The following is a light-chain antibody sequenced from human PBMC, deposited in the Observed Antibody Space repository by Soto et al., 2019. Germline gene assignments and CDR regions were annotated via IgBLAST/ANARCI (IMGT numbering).Light chain of an antibody. CDR2: GAS. Sequence: ELFLTNSLVSLSLSPEDRATLSCRARERLSSVYLARYQLRPGQPPRLLIYGASNRATGIPDRLSGSGSGTDFTLIINRLEPEDVAIYYCQQYGGSPRITFGQGTRLEI. V-gene: IGKV3-20*01. J-gene: IGKJ5*01. CDR3: QQYGGSPRIT. CDR1: ERLSSVY.